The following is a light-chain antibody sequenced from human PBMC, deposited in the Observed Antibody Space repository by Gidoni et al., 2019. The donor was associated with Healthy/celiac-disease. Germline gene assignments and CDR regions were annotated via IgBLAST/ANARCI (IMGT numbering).Light chain of an antibody. CDR3: CSYAGSNWV. Sequence: QSALTQPASVSASPGQSITISCTGTSSDVGSYNLVSWYQQHPGKAPKLMIYEGSKRPSGVSNRFSGSKSGNTASLTISGLQAEDEADYYCCSYAGSNWVFGGGTKLTVL. V-gene: IGLV2-23*01. CDR2: EGS. CDR1: SSDVGSYNL. J-gene: IGLJ3*02.